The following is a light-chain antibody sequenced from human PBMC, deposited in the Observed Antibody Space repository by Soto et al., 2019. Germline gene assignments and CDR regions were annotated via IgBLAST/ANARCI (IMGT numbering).Light chain of an antibody. CDR3: QQSYSTPGGLT. Sequence: DIQMTQSPSSLSASVGDRVTITCRASQSISSYLNWYQQKPGKAPKLLIYAASSLQSGVPSRFSGSGSGTDFTLTISSLQPEDFATYYCQQSYSTPGGLTFGPGTRWIS. CDR1: QSISSY. V-gene: IGKV1-39*01. J-gene: IGKJ3*01. CDR2: AAS.